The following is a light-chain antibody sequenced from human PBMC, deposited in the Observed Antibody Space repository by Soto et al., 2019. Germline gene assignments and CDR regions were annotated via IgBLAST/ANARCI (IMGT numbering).Light chain of an antibody. CDR2: EAT. CDR3: CAYAGSGTVV. Sequence: QSVLTQPASVSGSPEQSITISCTGTSSDVGSYNLVSWYQQHPGKAPKVMIYEATKRPSGVSNRFSGSKSGNTASLTFSGLQAEDEAEYYCCAYAGSGTVVFGGGTKLTVL. CDR1: SSDVGSYNL. V-gene: IGLV2-23*01. J-gene: IGLJ3*02.